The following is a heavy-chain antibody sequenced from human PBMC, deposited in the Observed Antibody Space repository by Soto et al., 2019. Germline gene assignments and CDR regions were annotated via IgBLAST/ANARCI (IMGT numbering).Heavy chain of an antibody. CDR2: IIPIFATP. CDR1: GGPFGDYS. J-gene: IGHJ4*02. CDR3: ARDPDDGTISGLGLVDY. D-gene: IGHD4-17*01. Sequence: QVQLVQSGAEVKKPGSSVQVSCKASGGPFGDYSINWVRPAPGQWLEWLGGIIPIFATPTYAQKFQGRVTMTADKSTSTAYMELSNLRTEYTAIYFSARDPDDGTISGLGLVDYGGQGILVTVTS. V-gene: IGHV1-69*06.